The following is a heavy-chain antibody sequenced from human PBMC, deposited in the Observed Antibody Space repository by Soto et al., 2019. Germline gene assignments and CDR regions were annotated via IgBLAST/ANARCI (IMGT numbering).Heavy chain of an antibody. CDR3: ARAPDGSGACYYFDY. Sequence: PGGSLRLSCAASGFTFRNYWMSWVRQAPGKGLQWVANINRDGSETYYVDSVKGRFTISRDNAENSLYLQMNSLRDEDTAVYYCARAPDGSGACYYFDYWGQGSLVTVSS. CDR1: GFTFRNYW. V-gene: IGHV3-7*03. J-gene: IGHJ4*02. CDR2: INRDGSET. D-gene: IGHD3-22*01.